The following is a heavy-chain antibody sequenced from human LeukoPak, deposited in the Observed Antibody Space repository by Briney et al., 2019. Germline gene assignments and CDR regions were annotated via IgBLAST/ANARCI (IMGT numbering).Heavy chain of an antibody. CDR2: INPNSGDT. CDR3: ARDGNFDI. CDR1: GYSFTGHY. J-gene: IGHJ3*02. V-gene: IGHV1-2*02. Sequence: ASVKVSCKTSGYSFTGHYVHWVRQAPGQGPEWTGWINPNSGDTNYAQKFQGRVTMTRDTSISTVYMELSRLTSDDTAVYYCARDGNFDIWGQGTMVTVSS. D-gene: IGHD1-1*01.